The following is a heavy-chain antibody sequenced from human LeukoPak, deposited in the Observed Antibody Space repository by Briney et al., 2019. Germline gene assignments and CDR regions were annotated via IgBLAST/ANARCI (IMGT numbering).Heavy chain of an antibody. J-gene: IGHJ4*02. CDR2: IRQGGST. V-gene: IGHV4-34*01. D-gene: IGHD4-17*01. CDR1: GGSFTTHY. Sequence: PSETLSLTCVVYGGSFTTHYWSWIRQPPGKGLEWGGEIRQGGSTNYNPSLKSRVTISVDTSKNQFFLKLTSVTAADTAVYYCAKNGAYSLDYWGQGTLATISS. CDR3: AKNGAYSLDY.